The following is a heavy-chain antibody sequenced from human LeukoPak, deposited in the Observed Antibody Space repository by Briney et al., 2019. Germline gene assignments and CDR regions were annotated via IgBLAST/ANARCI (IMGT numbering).Heavy chain of an antibody. CDR2: ISPYNGNT. D-gene: IGHD4-17*01. CDR1: GYTFTSYG. J-gene: IGHJ6*03. Sequence: GASVKVSCKASGYTFTSYGITWVRQAPGQGLEWMGWISPYNGNTNYVQKLQGRVTMTTDISTSTAYMELRSLGSDDTAVYYCARDQGGDYRYYYYYYMDVWGKGTTVTVSS. V-gene: IGHV1-18*01. CDR3: ARDQGGDYRYYYYYYMDV.